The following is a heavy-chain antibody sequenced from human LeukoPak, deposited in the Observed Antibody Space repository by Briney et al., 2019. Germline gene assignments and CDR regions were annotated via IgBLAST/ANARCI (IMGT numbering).Heavy chain of an antibody. Sequence: NASETLSLTCTVSGGSISSYYWSWIRQPPGKGLEWIGYIYYSGSTNYNPSLKSRVTMSVDTSKNQFSLKLSSVTAADTAVYYCARDRPGGSSLDYWGQGTLVTVSS. V-gene: IGHV4-59*01. CDR1: GGSISSYY. CDR3: ARDRPGGSSLDY. J-gene: IGHJ4*02. CDR2: IYYSGST. D-gene: IGHD6-13*01.